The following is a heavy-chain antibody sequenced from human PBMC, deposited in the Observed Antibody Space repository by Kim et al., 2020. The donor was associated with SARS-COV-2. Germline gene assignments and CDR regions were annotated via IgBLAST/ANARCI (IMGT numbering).Heavy chain of an antibody. V-gene: IGHV4-59*09. CDR2: GST. J-gene: IGHJ5*02. Sequence: GSTHYNPSLRRRVPMSVHMSKNQFSRRLNSVTAADTAVYYCARGIARFDPWGQGALVTVSS. D-gene: IGHD6-13*01. CDR3: ARGIARFDP.